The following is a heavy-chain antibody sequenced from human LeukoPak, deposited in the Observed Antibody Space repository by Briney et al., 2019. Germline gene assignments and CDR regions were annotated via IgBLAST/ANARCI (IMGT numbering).Heavy chain of an antibody. CDR3: ARGEGVITIFGVHPGPLDY. Sequence: SETLSLTCAVYGGSFSGYYWSWIRQPPGKGLEWIGYIYYSGSTNYNPSLKSRVTISVDTSKNQFSLKLSSVTAADTAVYYCARGEGVITIFGVHPGPLDYWGQGTLVTVSS. CDR2: IYYSGST. D-gene: IGHD3-3*01. J-gene: IGHJ4*02. CDR1: GGSFSGYY. V-gene: IGHV4-59*01.